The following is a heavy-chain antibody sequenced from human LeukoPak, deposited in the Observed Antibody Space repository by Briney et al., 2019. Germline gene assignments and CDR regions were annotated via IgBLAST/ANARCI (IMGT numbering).Heavy chain of an antibody. Sequence: SETLSLTCTVSGGSISSYYWSWIRQPPGKGLEWIGYIYYSGSTNYNPSLKSRVTISVDTSKNQFSLKLSSVTAADTAVYYCARVRPPYYDFWSGPTFDYWGQGTLVTVSS. CDR1: GGSISSYY. D-gene: IGHD3-3*01. CDR3: ARVRPPYYDFWSGPTFDY. J-gene: IGHJ4*02. V-gene: IGHV4-59*01. CDR2: IYYSGST.